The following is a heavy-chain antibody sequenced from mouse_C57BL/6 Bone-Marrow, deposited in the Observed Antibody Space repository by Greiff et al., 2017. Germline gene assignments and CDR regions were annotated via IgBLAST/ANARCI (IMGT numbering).Heavy chain of an antibody. J-gene: IGHJ2*01. CDR1: GYTFTDYY. V-gene: IGHV1-19*01. D-gene: IGHD1-1*01. CDR3: ARPPYYYGSTYYFDY. CDR2: INPYNGGT. Sequence: EVQLKESGPVLVKPGASVKMSCKASGYTFTDYYMNWVKQSHGKSLEWIGVINPYNGGTSYNQKFKGKATLTVDKSSSTAYMELNSLTSEDSAVYYCARPPYYYGSTYYFDYWGQGTTLTVSS.